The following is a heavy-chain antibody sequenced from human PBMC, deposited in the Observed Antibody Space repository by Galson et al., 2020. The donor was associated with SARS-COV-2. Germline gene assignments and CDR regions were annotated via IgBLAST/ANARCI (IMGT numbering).Heavy chain of an antibody. CDR2: TYYRSKWYN. Sequence: SQTLSLTCVISGDNVSSNSAAWNWIRQSPSRGLEWLGRTYYRSKWYNEYALSVQSRINIKRETSKNQFSLQVNSVTPEDTAVYFCAREMGFGYSQYGGTYCLWGRSVGLDVWGQGTTVTVSS. D-gene: IGHD4-17*01. CDR3: AREMGFGYSQYGGTYCLWGRSVGLDV. V-gene: IGHV6-1*01. J-gene: IGHJ6*02. CDR1: GDNVSSNSAA.